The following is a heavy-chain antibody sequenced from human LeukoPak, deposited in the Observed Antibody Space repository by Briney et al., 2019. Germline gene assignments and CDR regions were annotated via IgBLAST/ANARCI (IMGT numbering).Heavy chain of an antibody. J-gene: IGHJ4*02. Sequence: ASVSVSLRASGYTFTSYAMHWVRQAPGQRLEWMGWINAGNGNTKYSQKFQGRVTITRDTSASTAYMELSSLRSEDTAVYYCARTGVRELLFDYWGQGTLVTVSS. CDR1: GYTFTSYA. CDR3: ARTGVRELLFDY. CDR2: INAGNGNT. D-gene: IGHD1-26*01. V-gene: IGHV1-3*01.